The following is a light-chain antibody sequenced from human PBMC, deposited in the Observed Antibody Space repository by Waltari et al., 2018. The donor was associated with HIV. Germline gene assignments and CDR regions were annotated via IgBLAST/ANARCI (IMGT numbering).Light chain of an antibody. V-gene: IGLV2-14*03. J-gene: IGLJ1*01. CDR1: SSDVGGYKY. Sequence: QPASVSGSPGQSITISCTGTSSDVGGYKYVSWYQQHPGKAPKLMIYDVSNRPSGVSNRFSGSKSGNTASLTISGLQAEDEADYYCSSYTSSSTYVFGTGTKVTVL. CDR2: DVS. CDR3: SSYTSSSTYV.